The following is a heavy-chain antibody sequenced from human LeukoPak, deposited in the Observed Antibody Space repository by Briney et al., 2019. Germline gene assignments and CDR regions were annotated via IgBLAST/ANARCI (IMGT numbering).Heavy chain of an antibody. CDR2: INHSGST. Sequence: SETLSLTCAVYGGSFSGYDWSWIRRPPGKGLEWIGEINHSGSTYYNPSLKSRVTISVDTSKNQFSLKLSSVTAADTAVYYRARDGRLYSSGWSHFDYWGQGTLVTVSS. J-gene: IGHJ4*02. V-gene: IGHV4-34*01. CDR3: ARDGRLYSSGWSHFDY. CDR1: GGSFSGYD. D-gene: IGHD6-19*01.